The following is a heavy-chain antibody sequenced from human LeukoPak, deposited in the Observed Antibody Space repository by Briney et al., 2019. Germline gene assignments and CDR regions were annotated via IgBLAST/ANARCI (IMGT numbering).Heavy chain of an antibody. Sequence: GGSLRLSCAAPGFTVSSNYMSWVRQAPGKGLEWVSVIYGGGSTYYADSVKGRFTISRDNSKNTLYLQMNSLRAEDTAVYYCARESSYSSGWYYFDYWGQGTLVTVSS. V-gene: IGHV3-66*02. CDR1: GFTVSSNY. CDR3: ARESSYSSGWYYFDY. D-gene: IGHD6-19*01. CDR2: IYGGGST. J-gene: IGHJ4*02.